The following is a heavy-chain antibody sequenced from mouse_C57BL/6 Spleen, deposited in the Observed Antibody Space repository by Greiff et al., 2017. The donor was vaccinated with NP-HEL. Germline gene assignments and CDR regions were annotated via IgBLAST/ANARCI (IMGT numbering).Heavy chain of an antibody. J-gene: IGHJ3*01. Sequence: VQLQQSGPELVKPGASVKISCKASGYSFTSYYIHWVKQRPGQGLEWIGWIYPGSGNTKYNEKFKGKATLTADTSSSTAYMQLSSLTSEDSAVYYCARAAYGNCFAYWGQGTLVTVSA. V-gene: IGHV1-66*01. CDR3: ARAAYGNCFAY. CDR2: IYPGSGNT. D-gene: IGHD2-1*01. CDR1: GYSFTSYY.